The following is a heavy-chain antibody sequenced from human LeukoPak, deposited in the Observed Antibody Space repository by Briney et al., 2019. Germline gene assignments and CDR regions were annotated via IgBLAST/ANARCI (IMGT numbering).Heavy chain of an antibody. CDR3: ARDVGYSPDDFT. CDR2: IYSGGGT. J-gene: IGHJ5*02. Sequence: GGSLRLSCAASGFTVSSTYMSWVRQAPGKGLQWVSVIYSGGGTYYAASVKGRFTISRDNSNNTVFLQMNNLRAEDTAVYYCARDVGYSPDDFTWGQGVLVIVSS. CDR1: GFTVSSTY. D-gene: IGHD5-12*01. V-gene: IGHV3-66*01.